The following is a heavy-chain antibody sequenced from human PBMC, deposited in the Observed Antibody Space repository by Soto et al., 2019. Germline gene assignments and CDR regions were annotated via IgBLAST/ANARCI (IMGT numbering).Heavy chain of an antibody. CDR1: GFTFSSYG. D-gene: IGHD1-26*01. Sequence: QVQLVESGGGVVQPGRSLRLSCAASGFTFSSYGMHWVRQAPGKGLEWVAVIWYDGSNKYYADSVKGRFTISRDNSKNTLYLQMNSLRAEDTAVYYCAGDGGSYYFYYWGQGTLVTVSS. CDR3: AGDGGSYYFYY. J-gene: IGHJ4*02. V-gene: IGHV3-33*01. CDR2: IWYDGSNK.